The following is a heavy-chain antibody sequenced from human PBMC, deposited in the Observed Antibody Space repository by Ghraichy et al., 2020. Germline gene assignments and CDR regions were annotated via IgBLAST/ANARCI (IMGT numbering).Heavy chain of an antibody. J-gene: IGHJ4*02. V-gene: IGHV4-39*01. Sequence: WGGGRGRAGGGVGWIGAGYYGGSAYYNSSRTSRVTISVDTSKNQCSLKVSSVTAADTAVYFCAIQRGRGSPPYYFDSWGQGTLVTVSS. CDR3: AIQRGRGSPPYYFDS. D-gene: IGHD3-10*01. CDR2: GYYGGSA.